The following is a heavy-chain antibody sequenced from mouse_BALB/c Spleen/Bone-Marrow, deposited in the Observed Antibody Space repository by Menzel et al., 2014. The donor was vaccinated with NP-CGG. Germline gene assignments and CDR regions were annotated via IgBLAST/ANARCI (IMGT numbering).Heavy chain of an antibody. V-gene: IGHV1-69*02. J-gene: IGHJ2*01. D-gene: IGHD2-1*01. Sequence: QVQLQQSGAELVKPGASVKLSCKASGYTFTSYWMHWVKQRPGQGLEWIGEIDPSDSYTNYNRKFKGKATLTVDKSSSTAYMQLSSLTSEDSAVYYCARGLYGNSGYWGQGTTLTVSS. CDR2: IDPSDSYT. CDR1: GYTFTSYW. CDR3: ARGLYGNSGY.